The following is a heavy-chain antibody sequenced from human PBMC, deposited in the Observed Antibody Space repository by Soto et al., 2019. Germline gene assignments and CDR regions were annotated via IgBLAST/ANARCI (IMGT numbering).Heavy chain of an antibody. CDR3: ARVPPPNGPYYYGMDV. V-gene: IGHV3-33*01. D-gene: IGHD1-1*01. Sequence: QVQLVESGGGVVQPGRSLRLSCAASGFTFSSYGMHWVRQAPGKGLEWVAVIWYDGSNKYYADSVKGRFTISRDNSKHTLYLQMNSLRAEDTAVYYCARVPPPNGPYYYGMDVWGQGTTVTVSS. CDR2: IWYDGSNK. CDR1: GFTFSSYG. J-gene: IGHJ6*02.